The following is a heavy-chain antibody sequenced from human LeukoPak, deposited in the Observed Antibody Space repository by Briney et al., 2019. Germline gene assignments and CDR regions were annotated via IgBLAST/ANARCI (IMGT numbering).Heavy chain of an antibody. Sequence: GASVKVSCKASGYTFISYDINWVRQATGQGLEWMGWMNPNSGNTGYAQKFQGRVTITRNTSISTAYMELSSLRSEDTAVYYCAREYSSSSDLDYWGQGTLVTVSS. J-gene: IGHJ4*02. CDR2: MNPNSGNT. D-gene: IGHD6-6*01. V-gene: IGHV1-8*03. CDR3: AREYSSSSDLDY. CDR1: GYTFISYD.